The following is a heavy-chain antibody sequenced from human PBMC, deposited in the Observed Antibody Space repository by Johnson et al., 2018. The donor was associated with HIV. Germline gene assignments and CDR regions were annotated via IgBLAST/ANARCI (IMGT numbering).Heavy chain of an antibody. CDR1: GFIFSSYD. CDR2: IGTAGDT. J-gene: IGHJ3*02. D-gene: IGHD3-10*01. V-gene: IGHV3-13*01. Sequence: VQLVESGGGVVQPGRSLRLSCAASGFIFSSYDMHWVRQATGRGLEWVSGIGTAGDTYYPGSVKGRFTISRENAKNPLYLQMDSLRAGDTALYYCARAKRDYYGSGGVGAFDIWGQGTMVTVSS. CDR3: ARAKRDYYGSGGVGAFDI.